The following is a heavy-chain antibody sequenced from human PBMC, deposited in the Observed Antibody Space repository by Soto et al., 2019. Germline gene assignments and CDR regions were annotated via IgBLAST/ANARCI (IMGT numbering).Heavy chain of an antibody. CDR2: MWYDGSNK. CDR3: ARDGWVVVAGLAY. D-gene: IGHD2-15*01. V-gene: IGHV3-33*01. CDR1: GFTFSTYG. J-gene: IGHJ4*02. Sequence: QVQLVESGGGVVQPGRSLRLSCAASGFTFSTYGMHWVRQAPGKGLEWVAGMWYDGSNKYYADSVKGRFTISRDNSKNTLYLQMNSLRAEATAVYYCARDGWVVVAGLAYWGQGTLVTVSS.